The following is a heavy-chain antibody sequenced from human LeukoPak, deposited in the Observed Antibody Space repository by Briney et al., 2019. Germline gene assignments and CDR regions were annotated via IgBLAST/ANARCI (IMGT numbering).Heavy chain of an antibody. D-gene: IGHD5-18*01. CDR2: IYYSGST. CDR3: AREVDTASHWFDP. V-gene: IGHV4-59*01. J-gene: IGHJ5*02. Sequence: GSLRLSCAASGFTFSDYYMSWIRQAPGKGLEWIGYIYYSGSTNYNPSLKSRVTISVDTSKNQFSLKLSSVTAADTAVYYCAREVDTASHWFDPWGQGTLVTVSS. CDR1: GFTFSDYY.